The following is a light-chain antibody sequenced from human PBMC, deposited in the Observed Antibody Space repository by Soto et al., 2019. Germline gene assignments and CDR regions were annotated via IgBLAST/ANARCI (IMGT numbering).Light chain of an antibody. J-gene: IGKJ5*01. Sequence: DIQMTQSPSSVCPSXGHRVTITXXASQDVSSFLAWYQQKPGKAPKLLIYAASTLQSGVPSRFSGSGSGTDFTLTISSLQPEDFATYLCQQLNSYPLTFGQGTRLEIK. CDR1: QDVSSF. V-gene: IGKV1-9*01. CDR2: AAS. CDR3: QQLNSYPLT.